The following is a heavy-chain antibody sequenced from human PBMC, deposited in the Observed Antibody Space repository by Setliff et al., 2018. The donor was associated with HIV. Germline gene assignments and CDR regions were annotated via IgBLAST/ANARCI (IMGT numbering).Heavy chain of an antibody. CDR3: AREPTTPVSHYYYYGMDV. V-gene: IGHV3-23*01. D-gene: IGHD4-17*01. CDR2: ISGSGGST. CDR1: GFTFSDSY. Sequence: GGSLRLSCAASGFTFSDSYMTWVRQAPGKGLGWVSAISGSGGSTYYADSVKGRSTISRDNSKNTLYLQMNSLRAEDTAVYYCAREPTTPVSHYYYYGMDVWGQGTTVTVSS. J-gene: IGHJ6*02.